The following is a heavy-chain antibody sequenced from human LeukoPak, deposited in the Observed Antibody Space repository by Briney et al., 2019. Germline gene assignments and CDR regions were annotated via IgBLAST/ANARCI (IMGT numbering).Heavy chain of an antibody. V-gene: IGHV4-39*07. J-gene: IGHJ6*03. CDR3: ARADGSSSINYYYLDV. D-gene: IGHD6-6*01. Sequence: SETLSLTCTVSGGSISTTSYYWGWIRQPPGKGLEWIGNTFYNGSTYYNPSLKSRVTISVDTSKNQFSLKLSSVTAADTAVYYCARADGSSSINYYYLDVWGKGTTVTVSS. CDR2: TFYNGST. CDR1: GGSISTTSYY.